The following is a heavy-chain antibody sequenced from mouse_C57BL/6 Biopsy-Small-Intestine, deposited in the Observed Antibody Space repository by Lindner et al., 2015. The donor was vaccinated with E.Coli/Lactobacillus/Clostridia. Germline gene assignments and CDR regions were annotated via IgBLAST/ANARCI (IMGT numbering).Heavy chain of an antibody. D-gene: IGHD3-3*01. Sequence: SVKVSCKASGYAFTDYYMHWVRQAPGQGLEWMGWINCNSGITSFAQKFQGRVTMTRDTSISTAFMELTRLRSDDTVVYYCARQGPRGDLDYWGQGTLVTVSS. J-gene: IGHJ4*01. CDR1: GYAFTDYY. V-gene: IGHV1-19*01. CDR2: INCNSGIT. CDR3: ARQGPRGDLDY.